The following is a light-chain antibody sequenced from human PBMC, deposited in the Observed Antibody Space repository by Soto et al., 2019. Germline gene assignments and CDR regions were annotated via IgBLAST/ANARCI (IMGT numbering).Light chain of an antibody. CDR3: QQYATSPRT. Sequence: ENVLTQSPGTLSLSPGERATLSCRASQSVSSSYLAWFQQKPGQAPRLLIYDASTRATGIPDRFSGSGSETDFTLTISRLEPEDFAVYYCQQYATSPRTFGQGTKLEIK. CDR1: QSVSSSY. V-gene: IGKV3-20*01. CDR2: DAS. J-gene: IGKJ2*01.